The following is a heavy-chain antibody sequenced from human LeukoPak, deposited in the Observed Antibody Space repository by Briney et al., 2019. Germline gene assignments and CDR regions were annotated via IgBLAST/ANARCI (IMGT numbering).Heavy chain of an antibody. J-gene: IGHJ5*02. Sequence: SETLSLTCSVSGGSISSSSYYWGWIRQPPGKGLEWIGDISYSGNTYCNPSLKGRVTISVDTSKNQFSLKLSSVTATGTAVYYCASGGSSSWYRWFDPWGQGTLVTVSS. V-gene: IGHV4-39*01. CDR2: ISYSGNT. CDR1: GGSISSSSYY. CDR3: ASGGSSSWYRWFDP. D-gene: IGHD6-13*01.